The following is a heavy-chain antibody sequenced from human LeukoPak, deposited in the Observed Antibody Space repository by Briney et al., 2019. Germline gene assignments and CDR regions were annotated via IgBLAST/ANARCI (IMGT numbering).Heavy chain of an antibody. Sequence: SETLSLTCAVYGGSFSGYYWSWIRQPPGKGLEWIGSIYYSGSTYYNPSLKSRVTISVDTSKNQFSLKLSSVTAADTAVYYCARAMGRWRYYYYYMDVWGKGTTVTVSS. D-gene: IGHD5-24*01. V-gene: IGHV4-34*01. CDR1: GGSFSGYY. J-gene: IGHJ6*03. CDR2: IYYSGST. CDR3: ARAMGRWRYYYYYMDV.